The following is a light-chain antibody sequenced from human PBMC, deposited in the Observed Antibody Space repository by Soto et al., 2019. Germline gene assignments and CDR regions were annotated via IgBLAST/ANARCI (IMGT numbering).Light chain of an antibody. CDR1: QTIGSN. Sequence: EVVMNLSPAALSVSPEERATLSCRASQTIGSNLAWYQQKPGQPPRLLIYDASTRATDIPARFTGSGSGTEFTLTISSLQSEDFAVYYCQQYNNWPPTWTFGQLSMVDVK. CDR3: QQYNNWPPTWT. V-gene: IGKV3-15*01. J-gene: IGKJ1*01. CDR2: DAS.